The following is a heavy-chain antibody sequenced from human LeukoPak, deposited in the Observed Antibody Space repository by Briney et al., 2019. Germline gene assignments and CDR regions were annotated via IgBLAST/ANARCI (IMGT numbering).Heavy chain of an antibody. J-gene: IGHJ4*02. D-gene: IGHD6-19*01. CDR3: AAAGSGWYYFDY. CDR1: GFTFTSSA. V-gene: IGHV1-58*01. CDR2: IAVGSGNT. Sequence: GASVKVSCKASGFTFTSSAVEWVRQTRGQRLEWIGWIAVGSGNTNYAEKFQERVTITRDMSTRTAYMELNSLRSEDTAVYYCAAAGSGWYYFDYWGQGTLVTVSS.